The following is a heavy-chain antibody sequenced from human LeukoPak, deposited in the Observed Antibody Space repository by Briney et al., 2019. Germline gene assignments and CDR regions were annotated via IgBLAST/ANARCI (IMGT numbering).Heavy chain of an antibody. D-gene: IGHD2-2*01. Sequence: GGSLRLSCAASGFIFYDYALHWVRQAPGKGLEWVSGISWNSGSIVYADSVKGRFTISRDNAKNFLYLQMNSLRAEDTALYYCAKDMSVVPAALDYWGQGTLVTVSS. CDR3: AKDMSVVPAALDY. CDR1: GFIFYDYA. J-gene: IGHJ4*02. CDR2: ISWNSGSI. V-gene: IGHV3-9*01.